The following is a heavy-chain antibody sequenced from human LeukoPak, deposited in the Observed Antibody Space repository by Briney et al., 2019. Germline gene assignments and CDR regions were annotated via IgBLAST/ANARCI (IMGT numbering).Heavy chain of an antibody. CDR1: GFTFSSYG. CDR3: ARDKSPVRGSPLWY. J-gene: IGHJ4*02. Sequence: GRSLRLSCAASGFTFSSYGMHWVRQAPGKGLEWVAVIWYDGSNKYYADSVKGRFTISRDNSKNTLYLQMNSLRAEDTAVYYCARDKSPVRGSPLWYWGQGTLVTVSS. V-gene: IGHV3-33*01. D-gene: IGHD2-21*01. CDR2: IWYDGSNK.